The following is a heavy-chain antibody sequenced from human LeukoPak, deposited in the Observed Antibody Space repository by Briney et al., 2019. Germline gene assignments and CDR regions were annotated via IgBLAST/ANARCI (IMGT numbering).Heavy chain of an antibody. Sequence: GASVKVSCKASGYIFSTHGISWVRQAPGQGLEWMGWISGYNGNTNYAQKFQGRVTMTTDTSTSTAYMELRSLRSDDTAVYYCARDEQLGLYYYGMDVWGQGTTVTVSS. D-gene: IGHD6-6*01. CDR1: GYIFSTHG. CDR3: ARDEQLGLYYYGMDV. CDR2: ISGYNGNT. V-gene: IGHV1-18*01. J-gene: IGHJ6*02.